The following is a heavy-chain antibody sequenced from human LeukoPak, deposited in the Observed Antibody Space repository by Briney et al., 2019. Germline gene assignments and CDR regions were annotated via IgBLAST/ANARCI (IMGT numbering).Heavy chain of an antibody. V-gene: IGHV3-30*18. D-gene: IGHD3-22*01. Sequence: PWGSLRLSCAASGFTFSFYGIHWVRQAPGKGLEWVAVISYDGSNKYYANSVKGRFTISGDNSKNTLYLQMNSLRAEDTAVYYCAKGGYYDSSGYGLIDYWGQGTLVTVSS. CDR1: GFTFSFYG. J-gene: IGHJ4*02. CDR2: ISYDGSNK. CDR3: AKGGYYDSSGYGLIDY.